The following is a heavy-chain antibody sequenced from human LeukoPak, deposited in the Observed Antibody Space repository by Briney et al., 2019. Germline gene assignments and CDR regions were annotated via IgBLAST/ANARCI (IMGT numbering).Heavy chain of an antibody. CDR1: GFTFSNYA. Sequence: GGSLRLSCAASGFTFSNYAMHWVRQAPGKGLEWVAVISYVGTNKYYADSVKGRLTISRDNSKNTLYLQMNSLRAEDTAVYYCAREGPRGNSQFDYWGQGTLVTVSS. CDR2: ISYVGTNK. CDR3: AREGPRGNSQFDY. J-gene: IGHJ4*02. D-gene: IGHD2/OR15-2a*01. V-gene: IGHV3-30-3*01.